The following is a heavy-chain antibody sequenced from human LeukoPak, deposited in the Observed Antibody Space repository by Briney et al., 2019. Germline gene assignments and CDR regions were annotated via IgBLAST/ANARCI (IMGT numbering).Heavy chain of an antibody. D-gene: IGHD3-22*01. Sequence: PGGSLRLSCAASGSTFSSYGMHWVRQAPGKGLEWVAFIRYDGSNKYYADSVKGRFTISRDNSKNTLYLQMNSLRAEDTAVYYCATDYYDSSGLDIWGQGTMVTVSS. J-gene: IGHJ3*02. CDR2: IRYDGSNK. CDR1: GSTFSSYG. V-gene: IGHV3-30*02. CDR3: ATDYYDSSGLDI.